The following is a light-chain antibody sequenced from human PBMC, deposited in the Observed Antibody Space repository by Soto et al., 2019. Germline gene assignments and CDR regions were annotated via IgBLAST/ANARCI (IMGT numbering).Light chain of an antibody. J-gene: IGLJ2*01. Sequence: QLVLTQSSSASASLGSSVKLTCTLSSGHSSYIIAWHQQQPGKAPRYLMKLEGSGSYNKGSGVPDRFSGSSSGADRYLTISILPFEDEANYYCETWDSSTRVFGGGTKVTVL. CDR2: LEGSGSY. CDR1: SGHSSYI. CDR3: ETWDSSTRV. V-gene: IGLV4-60*02.